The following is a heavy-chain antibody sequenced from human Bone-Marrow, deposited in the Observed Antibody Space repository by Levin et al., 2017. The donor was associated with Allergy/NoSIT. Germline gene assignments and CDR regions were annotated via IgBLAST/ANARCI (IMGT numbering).Heavy chain of an antibody. CDR2: IDPSDSYT. V-gene: IGHV5-10-1*01. CDR3: ARHGGYSYGTPRYYYYYYMDV. CDR1: GYSFTSYW. J-gene: IGHJ6*03. Sequence: PGGSLRLSCKGSGYSFTSYWISWVRQMPGKGLEWMGRIDPSDSYTNYSPSFQGHVTISADKSISTAYLQWSSVKASDTAMYYCARHGGYSYGTPRYYYYYYMDVWGKGTTVTVSS. D-gene: IGHD5-18*01.